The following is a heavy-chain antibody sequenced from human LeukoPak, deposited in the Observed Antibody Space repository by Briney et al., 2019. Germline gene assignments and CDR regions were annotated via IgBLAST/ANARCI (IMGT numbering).Heavy chain of an antibody. CDR1: GFTFSSYG. CDR2: LSHAGTN. D-gene: IGHD5-18*01. Sequence: GSLRLSCAASGFTFSSYGMNWIRQTPGKGLQWIVTLSHAGTNYYNPSLKSRVTMPVDRSKNQLSLKLTSVTATDTAVYYCARLRGGVQLWGDWGQGTLVTVSS. J-gene: IGHJ4*02. CDR3: ARLRGGVQLWGD. V-gene: IGHV4-59*04.